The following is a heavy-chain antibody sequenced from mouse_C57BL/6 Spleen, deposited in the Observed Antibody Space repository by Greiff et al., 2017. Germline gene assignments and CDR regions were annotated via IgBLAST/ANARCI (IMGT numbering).Heavy chain of an antibody. CDR1: GYAFTNYL. J-gene: IGHJ2*01. CDR2: INPGSGGT. CDR3: ASWNDYDGLVGY. D-gene: IGHD2-4*01. V-gene: IGHV1-54*01. Sequence: VQLVESGAELVRPGTSVKVSCKASGYAFTNYLIEWVKQRPGQGLEWIGVINPGSGGTNYNEKFKGKATLTADKSSSTAYMQLSSLTSEDSAVYFCASWNDYDGLVGYWGQGTTLTVSS.